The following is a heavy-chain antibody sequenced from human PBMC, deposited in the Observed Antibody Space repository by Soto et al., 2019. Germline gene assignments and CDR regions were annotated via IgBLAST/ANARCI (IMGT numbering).Heavy chain of an antibody. D-gene: IGHD2-15*01. V-gene: IGHV3-73*02. Sequence: EVQLVESGGGLVQPGGSLKLSCAASGFTFSGSAMHWVRQASAKGLEWVGRIRSKANSYATAYAASVKGRFTISRDDSKNTAYLQMNSLKTEDTAVYYCTSRITVSTLGERTRDNWFDPWGQGTLVTVSS. CDR3: TSRITVSTLGERTRDNWFDP. J-gene: IGHJ5*02. CDR2: IRSKANSYAT. CDR1: GFTFSGSA.